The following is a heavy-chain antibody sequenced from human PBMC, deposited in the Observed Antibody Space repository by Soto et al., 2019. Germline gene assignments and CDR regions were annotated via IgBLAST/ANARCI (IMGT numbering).Heavy chain of an antibody. CDR1: GYTFTSYG. J-gene: IGHJ6*02. CDR3: ARLLGYCSGGSCYPYYYYGMDA. Sequence: QVQLVQSGAEVKKPGASVKVSCKASGYTFTSYGISWVRQAPGQGLEWMGWISAYNGNTNYAQKLQGRVPMPTDTPTSTASMELRSERSDDTAVYYWARLLGYCSGGSCYPYYYYGMDAWGQGPTVTVSS. D-gene: IGHD2-15*01. CDR2: ISAYNGNT. V-gene: IGHV1-18*04.